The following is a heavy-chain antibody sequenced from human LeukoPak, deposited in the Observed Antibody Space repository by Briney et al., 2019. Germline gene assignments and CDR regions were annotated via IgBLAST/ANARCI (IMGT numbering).Heavy chain of an antibody. J-gene: IGHJ4*02. CDR1: GYSFGTSW. Sequence: GECRKISCKGSGYSFGTSWIGWVRQMPGKGLEWMGIIYPGDSDTRYTPSFQGQVTISVDKSITTAYLQWSSLKASDTAIYYCARRANSGWLLASYFDCWGQGTLVTVSS. CDR3: ARRANSGWLLASYFDC. CDR2: IYPGDSDT. D-gene: IGHD6-19*01. V-gene: IGHV5-51*01.